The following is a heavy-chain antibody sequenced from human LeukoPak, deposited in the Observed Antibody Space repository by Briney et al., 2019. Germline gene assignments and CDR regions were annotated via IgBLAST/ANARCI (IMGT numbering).Heavy chain of an antibody. J-gene: IGHJ4*02. D-gene: IGHD2-15*01. Sequence: PGGSLRLSCAGSGFTFSSYAISWVRQAPGKGLEWVSGISGSTGSTYYVDSVKGRFTISRDNSKNTLYLQMNGLRAEDTAVYYCAKQKGVSWYSEEDYWGQGTLVTVSS. CDR1: GFTFSSYA. CDR3: AKQKGVSWYSEEDY. CDR2: ISGSTGST. V-gene: IGHV3-23*01.